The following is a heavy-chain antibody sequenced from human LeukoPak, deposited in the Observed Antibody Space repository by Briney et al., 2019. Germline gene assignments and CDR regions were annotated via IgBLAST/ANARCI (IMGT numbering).Heavy chain of an antibody. J-gene: IGHJ4*02. D-gene: IGHD3-10*01. Sequence: SETLSLTCTVSGGSISSYYWSWIRQPPGKGLEWIGYIYYSGSTNYNPSLKSRVTISVDTSKNQFSLKLSSVTAADTAVYYCARLHYYGSGSLDWGQGTLVTVSS. CDR2: IYYSGST. CDR1: GGSISSYY. V-gene: IGHV4-59*01. CDR3: ARLHYYGSGSLD.